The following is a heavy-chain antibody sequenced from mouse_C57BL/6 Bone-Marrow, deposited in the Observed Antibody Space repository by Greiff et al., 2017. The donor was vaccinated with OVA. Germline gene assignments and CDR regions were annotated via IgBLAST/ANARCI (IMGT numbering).Heavy chain of an antibody. CDR1: GYTFTSYW. J-gene: IGHJ2*01. CDR3: AREVVTSSFDY. V-gene: IGHV1-50*01. Sequence: QVQLQQPGAELVKPGASVKLSCKASGYTFTSYWMQWVKQRPGQGLEWIGEIDPSDSYTNYNQKFKGKATLTVDTYSSTAYMQLSSLTSEDSAVYYCAREVVTSSFDYWGQGTTLTVSS. D-gene: IGHD2-2*01. CDR2: IDPSDSYT.